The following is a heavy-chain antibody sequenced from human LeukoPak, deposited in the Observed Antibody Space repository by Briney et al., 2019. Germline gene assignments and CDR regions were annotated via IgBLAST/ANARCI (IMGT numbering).Heavy chain of an antibody. CDR3: ARRLLTGGLTDFFDY. V-gene: IGHV3-23*01. CDR2: ISPSGDST. CDR1: GFTFSSHS. Sequence: GGSVRLSCAASGFTFSSHSMSWVRQAPGEGLEWVSAISPSGDSTTYRDSVKGQFTISRDNSKNRLYLQTNTLTVEDTAIYYCARRLLTGGLTDFFDYWGQGTLVTVSS. D-gene: IGHD3-9*01. J-gene: IGHJ4*02.